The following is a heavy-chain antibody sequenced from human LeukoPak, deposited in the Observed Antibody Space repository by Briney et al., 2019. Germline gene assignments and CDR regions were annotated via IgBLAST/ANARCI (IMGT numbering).Heavy chain of an antibody. D-gene: IGHD2-2*01. J-gene: IGHJ3*02. Sequence: SETLSLTCTVSGGSISSNRYNWAWIRQSPGKGLEWIGSIFHRGTTYYNPSLKSRVTMSVDTSKNQFSLKLTSVTAADTAVYYCARDGGRTSSDAVEIWGQGTMVTVSS. V-gene: IGHV4-39*07. CDR2: IFHRGTT. CDR3: ARDGGRTSSDAVEI. CDR1: GGSISSNRYN.